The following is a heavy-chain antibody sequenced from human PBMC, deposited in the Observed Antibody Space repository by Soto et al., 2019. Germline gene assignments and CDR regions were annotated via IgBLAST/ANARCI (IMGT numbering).Heavy chain of an antibody. V-gene: IGHV4-59*08. Sequence: QVQVQQSGPGLVKPSETLSLTCTVSSGPSRSHNWGWIRQPQGRGLEWIGYVYYTGDTSYNPSLKSRVTISADTSTNHISLTLRSVTAADTAVYYCVRQGIDYLHGLVDVWGQGTTVSVSS. J-gene: IGHJ6*02. D-gene: IGHD5-12*01. CDR3: VRQGIDYLHGLVDV. CDR1: SGPSRSHN. CDR2: VYYTGDT.